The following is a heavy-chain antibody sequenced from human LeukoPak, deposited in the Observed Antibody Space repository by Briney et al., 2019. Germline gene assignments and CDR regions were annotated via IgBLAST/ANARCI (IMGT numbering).Heavy chain of an antibody. D-gene: IGHD6-19*01. V-gene: IGHV5-51*01. Sequence: GESLKISCEGSGYSFTTYWIGWVRQMTGKGLEWMGIIYSGDSDTRYSPSFQGQVTISAHKSISTAYLQWSSLKASDSAMYYCARRGITWSGAGYWGQGTLVTVSS. J-gene: IGHJ4*02. CDR3: ARRGITWSGAGY. CDR1: GYSFTTYW. CDR2: IYSGDSDT.